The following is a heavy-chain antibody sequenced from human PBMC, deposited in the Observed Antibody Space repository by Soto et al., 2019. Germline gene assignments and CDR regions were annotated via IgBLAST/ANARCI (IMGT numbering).Heavy chain of an antibody. Sequence: GGSLRLSCSASGFTFSSYAMHWVRQAPGKGLEYVSAISSNGGSTYYADSVKGRFTISRDNSKNTLYLQMSSLRAEDTAVYYCVKDPNDFWSFYSTPYYYSDIYVRAQGTTVPVSS. CDR3: VKDPNDFWSFYSTPYYYSDIYV. J-gene: IGHJ6*02. CDR1: GFTFSSYA. CDR2: ISSNGGST. V-gene: IGHV3-64D*08. D-gene: IGHD3-3*01.